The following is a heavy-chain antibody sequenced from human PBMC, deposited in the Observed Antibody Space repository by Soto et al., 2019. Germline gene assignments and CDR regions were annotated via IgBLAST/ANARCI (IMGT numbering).Heavy chain of an antibody. D-gene: IGHD3-22*01. J-gene: IGHJ4*02. CDR1: GCSMSSYY. Sequence: XETLCLTFTVSGCSMSSYYWSWIRQPAGKGLEWIGRIYTSGSTNYNPSLKSRVTMSVDTSKNQFSLKLSSVTAADTAVYYCARDHANYYDSSGYLYYFDSWGQGTLVTVSS. V-gene: IGHV4-4*07. CDR3: ARDHANYYDSSGYLYYFDS. CDR2: IYTSGST.